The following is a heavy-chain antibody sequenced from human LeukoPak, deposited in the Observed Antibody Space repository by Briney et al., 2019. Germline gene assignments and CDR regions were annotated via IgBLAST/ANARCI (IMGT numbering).Heavy chain of an antibody. CDR3: ARDHYYYDSSGYPI. V-gene: IGHV4-61*02. D-gene: IGHD3-22*01. CDR2: IYTSGST. J-gene: IGHJ3*02. Sequence: SETLSLTCTVSGGSMSSGSYCWSWIRQPAGKGLEWIGRIYTSGSTNHNPSLKSRVTISVDTSKNQFSLKLSSVTAADTAVYYCARDHYYYDSSGYPIWGQGTMVTVSS. CDR1: GGSMSSGSYC.